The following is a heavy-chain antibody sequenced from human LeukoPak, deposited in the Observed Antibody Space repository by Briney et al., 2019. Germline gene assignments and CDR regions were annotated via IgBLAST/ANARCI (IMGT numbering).Heavy chain of an antibody. CDR3: AKDWGNKFASGSSYLDS. D-gene: IGHD3-10*01. Sequence: GGSLRLSCAASGFTFSSYWMHWVRRAPGKGLVLVSHIKTDGSSTNYAESVKGRFTISRDNSKNTPYLQMNGLRPEDTAVYFCAKDWGNKFASGSSYLDSWGQGTLVTVSS. CDR1: GFTFSSYW. V-gene: IGHV3-74*01. J-gene: IGHJ4*02. CDR2: IKTDGSST.